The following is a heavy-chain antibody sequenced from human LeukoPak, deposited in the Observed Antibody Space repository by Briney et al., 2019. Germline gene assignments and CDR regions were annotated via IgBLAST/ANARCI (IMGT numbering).Heavy chain of an antibody. V-gene: IGHV4-34*01. CDR3: ARARRRFDP. CDR2: INHSGST. Sequence: SETLSLTCAVYGGSFSGYYWSWIRQPPGKGLEWIGEINHSGSTNYNPSLKSRVTISVDMSKNQFSLKLSSVTAADTAVYYCARARRRFDPWGQGTLVTVSS. CDR1: GGSFSGYY. J-gene: IGHJ5*02.